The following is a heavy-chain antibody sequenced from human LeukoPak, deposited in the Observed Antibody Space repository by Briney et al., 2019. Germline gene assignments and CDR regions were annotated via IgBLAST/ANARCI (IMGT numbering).Heavy chain of an antibody. Sequence: SETLSLTCAVYGGSFSGYYWTWIRQPPGKGLEWIGEINHSGSTNYNPSLKSRVTISVHTSKNQFSLKLNSVTAADTAVYYCARSSLGRSHVAYYFDYWGQGTLVTVSS. D-gene: IGHD1-26*01. CDR2: INHSGST. J-gene: IGHJ4*02. CDR1: GGSFSGYY. CDR3: ARSSLGRSHVAYYFDY. V-gene: IGHV4-34*01.